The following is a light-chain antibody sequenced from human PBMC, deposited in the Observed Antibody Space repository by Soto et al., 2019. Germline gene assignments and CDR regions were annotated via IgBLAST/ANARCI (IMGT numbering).Light chain of an antibody. V-gene: IGKV3-15*01. CDR3: QQYYSYPLT. CDR1: QRISSN. Sequence: EIVMTQSPATLSVSPGERATLSCRASQRISSNLAWYQHKPGQAPRLLIFGASTRATGIPARFSGSGSGTDFTLTISCLQSEDFATYYCQQYYSYPLTFGGGTKVDIK. J-gene: IGKJ4*01. CDR2: GAS.